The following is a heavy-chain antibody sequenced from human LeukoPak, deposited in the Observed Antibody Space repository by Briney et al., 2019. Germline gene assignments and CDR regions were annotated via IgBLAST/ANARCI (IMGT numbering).Heavy chain of an antibody. V-gene: IGHV3-48*03. Sequence: GGSRRLSCAASGFTFSSYEMNWVRQAPGKGLEWVSYISSSHSTIYYADSVKGRFTISRDNAKNSLYLQMNSLRAEDTAVYYCAREVPTGQAFDIWGQGTMVTVSS. CDR3: AREVPTGQAFDI. J-gene: IGHJ3*02. CDR1: GFTFSSYE. CDR2: ISSSHSTI. D-gene: IGHD4-17*01.